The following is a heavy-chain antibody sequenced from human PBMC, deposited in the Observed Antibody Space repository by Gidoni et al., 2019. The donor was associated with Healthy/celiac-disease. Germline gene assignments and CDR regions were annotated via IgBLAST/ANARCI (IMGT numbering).Heavy chain of an antibody. J-gene: IGHJ4*02. CDR3: TARLAAAGSQFDY. Sequence: EVQLVESGGGLVKPGGSLRPSCAASGFTFSNAWMSWVRQAPGKGLEGVGRIKSKTEGGTTDYAAPVKGRFTISRDDSKNTLYLQMNSLKTEDTAVYYCTARLAAAGSQFDYWGQGTLVTVSS. D-gene: IGHD6-13*01. CDR2: IKSKTEGGTT. CDR1: GFTFSNAW. V-gene: IGHV3-15*01.